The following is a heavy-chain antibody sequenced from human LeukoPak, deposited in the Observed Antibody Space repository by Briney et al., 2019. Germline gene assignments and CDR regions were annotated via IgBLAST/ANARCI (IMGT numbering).Heavy chain of an antibody. D-gene: IGHD3-16*02. V-gene: IGHV4-30-2*01. CDR2: IYHSGST. J-gene: IGHJ3*02. CDR3: ARAEDVITFGGVIAQGAFDI. Sequence: SETLSLTCAVSGGSISSGGYSWSWIRQPPGKGLEWIGYIYHSGSTYYNPSLKSRVTISVDRSKNQFSLKLSSVTAADTAVYYCARAEDVITFGGVIAQGAFDIWGQGTMVTVSS. CDR1: GGSISSGGYS.